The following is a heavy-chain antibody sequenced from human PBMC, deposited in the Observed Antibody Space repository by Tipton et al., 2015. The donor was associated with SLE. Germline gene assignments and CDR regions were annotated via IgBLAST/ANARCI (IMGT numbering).Heavy chain of an antibody. V-gene: IGHV4-61*09. Sequence: TLSLTCTVSGDSISSGDCYWSWIRQPAGRGLEWIGHIYTNGSTNYNPSLKSRVTISVHTSKNLFSLRLSSVTAADTAVYYCARSAGEPYYFGSSGFYPDWGQGTMVTVSS. CDR1: GDSISSGDCY. CDR3: ARSAGEPYYFGSSGFYPD. J-gene: IGHJ3*01. CDR2: IYTNGST. D-gene: IGHD3-22*01.